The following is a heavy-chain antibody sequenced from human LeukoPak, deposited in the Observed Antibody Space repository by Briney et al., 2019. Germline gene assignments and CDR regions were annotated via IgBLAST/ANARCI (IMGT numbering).Heavy chain of an antibody. V-gene: IGHV3-23*01. CDR2: ISGSGGST. Sequence: PGGSLRLSCAASGFTFSSYAMSWVRQAPGKGLEWVSAISGSGGSTYYADSVKGRFTISRDNSKNTLYLQMNSLRAEDTAVYYCAKDYAVTWGLRFGFFSGWGQGTLVTVSS. D-gene: IGHD5-12*01. CDR3: AKDYAVTWGLRFGFFSG. CDR1: GFTFSSYA. J-gene: IGHJ4*02.